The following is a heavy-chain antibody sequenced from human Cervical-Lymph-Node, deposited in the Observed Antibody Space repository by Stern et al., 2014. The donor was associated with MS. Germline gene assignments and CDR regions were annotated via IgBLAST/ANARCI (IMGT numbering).Heavy chain of an antibody. CDR1: GFTFDDYA. J-gene: IGHJ4*02. CDR3: ATGFDY. CDR2: ISWNSGSI. V-gene: IGHV3-9*01. Sequence: EVQLLESGGGLVQPGRSLRLSCAASGFTFDDYAMHWVRQAPGKGLEWVSGISWNSGSIGYADSVKGRFTISRDNAKNSLYLQMNSLRAEDTALYYCATGFDYWGQGTLVTVSS.